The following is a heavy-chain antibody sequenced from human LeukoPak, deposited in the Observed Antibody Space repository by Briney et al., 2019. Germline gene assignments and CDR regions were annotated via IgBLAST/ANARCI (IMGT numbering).Heavy chain of an antibody. CDR1: GFTFSSYA. CDR3: ARVDVWELPNFDY. J-gene: IGHJ4*02. D-gene: IGHD1-26*01. Sequence: GGSLRLSCAASGFTFSSYAMSWVRQAPGKGLEWVAVISYDGSNKYYADSVKGRFTISRDNSKNTLYLQMNSLRAEDTAVYYCARVDVWELPNFDYWGQGTLVTVSS. V-gene: IGHV3-30-3*01. CDR2: ISYDGSNK.